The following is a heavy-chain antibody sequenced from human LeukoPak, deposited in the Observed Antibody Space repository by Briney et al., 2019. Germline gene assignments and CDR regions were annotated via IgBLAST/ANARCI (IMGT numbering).Heavy chain of an antibody. J-gene: IGHJ4*02. V-gene: IGHV4-59*01. CDR3: ARRSVSHFDL. CDR2: VYYGGST. CDR1: GGSINSYY. Sequence: SETLSLTCTVSGGSINSYYWSWIRQPPGRGLEWIGYVYYGGSTNYNPSLKSRVTISVDTSDNQFSLKLTSVTAADTAVYFCARRSVSHFDLWGQGTLVTVSS. D-gene: IGHD2-8*01.